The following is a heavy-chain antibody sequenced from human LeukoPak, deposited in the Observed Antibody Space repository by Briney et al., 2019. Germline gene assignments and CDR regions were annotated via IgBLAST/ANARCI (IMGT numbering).Heavy chain of an antibody. CDR1: GFTFSSYA. Sequence: GGSLGLSCAASGFTFSSYAMSWVRQAPGKGLEWVSAISGSGGSTYYADSVKGRFTISRDNSKNTLYLQMNSLRAEDTAVYYCAKIHGLPLGRPNNAFDIWGQGTMVTVSS. CDR2: ISGSGGST. J-gene: IGHJ3*02. V-gene: IGHV3-23*01. D-gene: IGHD3-16*02. CDR3: AKIHGLPLGRPNNAFDI.